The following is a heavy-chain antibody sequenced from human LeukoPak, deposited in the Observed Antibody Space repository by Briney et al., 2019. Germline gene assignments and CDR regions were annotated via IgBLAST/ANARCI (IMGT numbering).Heavy chain of an antibody. CDR2: IGGSGGST. D-gene: IGHD3-3*02. CDR3: AKDPFSDWYFDL. Sequence: GGSLRLSCAASGFTFSSYAMSWVRQAPGKGLEWVSAIGGSGGSTYYTDSVKGRFTISRDNSKNTLYLQMNSLGAEDTAVYYCAKDPFSDWYFDLWGRGTLVTVSS. J-gene: IGHJ2*01. CDR1: GFTFSSYA. V-gene: IGHV3-23*01.